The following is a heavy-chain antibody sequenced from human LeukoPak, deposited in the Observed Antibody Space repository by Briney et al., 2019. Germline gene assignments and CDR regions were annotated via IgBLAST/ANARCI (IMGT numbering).Heavy chain of an antibody. Sequence: ASVKVSCKASGYTFTGYYMHWVRQAPGQGLEWMGRINPNSGGTNYAQKLQGRVTMTTDTSTSTAYMELRSLRSDDTAVYYCARDAGLYYDFWSGHPDYWGQGTLVTVSS. CDR2: INPNSGGT. J-gene: IGHJ4*02. CDR3: ARDAGLYYDFWSGHPDY. CDR1: GYTFTGYY. D-gene: IGHD3-3*01. V-gene: IGHV1-2*06.